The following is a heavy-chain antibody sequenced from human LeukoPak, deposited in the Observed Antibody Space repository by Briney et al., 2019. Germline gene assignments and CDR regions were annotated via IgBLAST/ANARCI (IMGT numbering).Heavy chain of an antibody. CDR1: GYTFTGYY. J-gene: IGHJ6*03. V-gene: IGHV1-2*02. CDR2: INPNSADT. Sequence: ASVKVSCKASGYTFTGYYMHWVRQAPGQGLEWMGWINPNSADTKYAQKFQGRVTMTRDTPISTTYMELSRLRSDDTAVYYCARNDFWSVYPGSYMDVWGKGTTVTVSS. CDR3: ARNDFWSVYPGSYMDV. D-gene: IGHD3-3*01.